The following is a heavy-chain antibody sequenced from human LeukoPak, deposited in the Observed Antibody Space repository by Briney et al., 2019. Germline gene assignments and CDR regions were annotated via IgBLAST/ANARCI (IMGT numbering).Heavy chain of an antibody. V-gene: IGHV3-23*01. Sequence: GGSLRLSCAASGFTFSSYAMSWVRQAPGKGLEWVSAISGSGGSTYYADSVKGRFTISRDNSKNTLYLQMNSLRAEDTALYYCASGYSYGYGIYYWGQGTLVTVSS. J-gene: IGHJ4*02. D-gene: IGHD5-18*01. CDR3: ASGYSYGYGIYY. CDR1: GFTFSSYA. CDR2: ISGSGGST.